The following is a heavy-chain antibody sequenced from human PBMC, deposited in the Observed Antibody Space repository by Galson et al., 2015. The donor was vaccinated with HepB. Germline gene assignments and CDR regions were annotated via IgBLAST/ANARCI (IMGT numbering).Heavy chain of an antibody. CDR1: GFSLSSYPMC. V-gene: IGHV2-70*17. CDR2: IDWNDDK. J-gene: IGHJ4*02. Sequence: PALVKPTQTLTLTCIFSGFSLSSYPMCVSWIRQPPGKALEWLARIDWNDDKFYNTSLKTRLTISKDTSENQVVLTMTNMDPADTATYYCGRTVGGTSFYADYWGQGTLVTVSS. D-gene: IGHD1-26*01. CDR3: GRTVGGTSFYADY.